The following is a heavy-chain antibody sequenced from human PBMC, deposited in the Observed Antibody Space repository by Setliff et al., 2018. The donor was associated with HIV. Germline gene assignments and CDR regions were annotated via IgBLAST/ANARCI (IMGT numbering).Heavy chain of an antibody. J-gene: IGHJ4*02. V-gene: IGHV4-4*09. CDR3: ARSPRIGVAGEFEY. D-gene: IGHD6-19*01. CDR1: GGSISSYY. CDR2: IYTSGSV. Sequence: SETLSLTCTVSGGSISSYYWSWIRQPPGKGLEWIGYIYTSGSVNYNPSLNSRVTISVDTSKKQFSLKVNSVTAADTAVYYCARSPRIGVAGEFEYWGQGTLVTVSS.